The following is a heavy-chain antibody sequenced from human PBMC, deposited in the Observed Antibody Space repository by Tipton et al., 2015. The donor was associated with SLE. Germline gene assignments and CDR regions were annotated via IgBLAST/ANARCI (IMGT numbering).Heavy chain of an antibody. CDR2: IYPDDSDT. J-gene: IGHJ5*02. V-gene: IGHV5-51*03. CDR1: GYSLTNYW. CDR3: ASLAPPLSSRHNWFDP. Sequence: QSGAEVKKPGESLKISCKGSGYSLTNYWIAWVRQMPGKGLEWMGAIYPDDSDTRYSPSFQGQVTISADKSISSAYLQWSSLKASDTAIYYCASLAPPLSSRHNWFDPWGQGTLVTVSS. D-gene: IGHD3-16*02.